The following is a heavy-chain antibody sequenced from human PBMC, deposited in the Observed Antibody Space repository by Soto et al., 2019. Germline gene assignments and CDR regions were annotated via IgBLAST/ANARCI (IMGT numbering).Heavy chain of an antibody. CDR1: GGSISSSSYY. CDR3: ARTTPTAVAGTGNYFDY. J-gene: IGHJ4*02. V-gene: IGHV4-39*01. Sequence: SETLSLTCTVSGGSISSSSYYWGWIRQPPGKGLEWIGSIYYSGSTYYNPSLKSRVTISVDTSKNQFSLKLSSVTAADTAVYYCARTTPTAVAGTGNYFDYWGQGTLVTVSS. D-gene: IGHD6-19*01. CDR2: IYYSGST.